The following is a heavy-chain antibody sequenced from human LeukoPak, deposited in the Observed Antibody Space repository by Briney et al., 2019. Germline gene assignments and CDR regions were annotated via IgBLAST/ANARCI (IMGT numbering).Heavy chain of an antibody. V-gene: IGHV1-24*01. D-gene: IGHD1-26*01. CDR1: GYTLTELS. CDR2: FDPEDGET. J-gene: IGHJ4*02. CDR3: AADGNSGSYPFDY. Sequence: ASVKVSCKVSGYTLTELSMHWVRQAPGKGLEWMGGFDPEDGETIYAQKFQGRVTITRDMSTSTAYMELSSLRSEDTAVYYCAADGNSGSYPFDYWGQGTLVTVSS.